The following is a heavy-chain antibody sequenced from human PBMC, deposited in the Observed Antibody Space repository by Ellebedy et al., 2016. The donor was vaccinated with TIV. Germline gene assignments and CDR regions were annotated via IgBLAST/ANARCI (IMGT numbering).Heavy chain of an antibody. J-gene: IGHJ4*02. CDR1: GFTFSSYW. Sequence: GESLKLSXAASGFTFSSYWMTWVRQTPGKGLEWVANIKKDGSEKHYVDSVKGRFTISRDNAKNSLYLQMNSLRAEDTAVYYCASLGVTDQFDYWGQGTLVTVSS. V-gene: IGHV3-7*03. D-gene: IGHD2-21*02. CDR2: IKKDGSEK. CDR3: ASLGVTDQFDY.